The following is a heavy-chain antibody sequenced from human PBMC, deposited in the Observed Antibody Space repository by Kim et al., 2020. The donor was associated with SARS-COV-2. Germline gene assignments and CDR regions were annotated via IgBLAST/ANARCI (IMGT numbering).Heavy chain of an antibody. CDR3: ASFKVRGVIKGFDY. CDR1: GGSISSGGYY. Sequence: SETLSLTCTVSGGSISSGGYYWSWIRQHPGKGLEWIGYIYYSGSTYYNPSLKSRVTISVDTSKNQFSLKLSSVTAADTAVYYCASFKVRGVIKGFDYWGQGTLVTVSS. V-gene: IGHV4-31*03. D-gene: IGHD3-10*01. CDR2: IYYSGST. J-gene: IGHJ4*02.